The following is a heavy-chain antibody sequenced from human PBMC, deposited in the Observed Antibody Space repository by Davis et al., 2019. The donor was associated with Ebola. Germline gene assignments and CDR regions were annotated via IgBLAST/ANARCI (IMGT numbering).Heavy chain of an antibody. Sequence: GESLKISCAASGFTFSDYSLNWVRQAPGKGLEWVSSISSRSYYIYYADSLKGRFTISRDNAKNSLCLQMDSLRAEDTAVYYCARGGYYDSNGYSHDAFDIWGQGTMVTVSS. V-gene: IGHV3-21*01. D-gene: IGHD3-22*01. CDR1: GFTFSDYS. CDR2: ISSRSYYI. CDR3: ARGGYYDSNGYSHDAFDI. J-gene: IGHJ3*02.